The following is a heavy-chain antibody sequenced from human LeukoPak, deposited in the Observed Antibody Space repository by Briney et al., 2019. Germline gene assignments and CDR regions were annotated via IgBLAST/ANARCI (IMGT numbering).Heavy chain of an antibody. CDR1: GFTFSSYA. CDR2: ISYDGSNK. J-gene: IGHJ4*02. V-gene: IGHV3-30-3*01. Sequence: GRSLRLSCAVSGFTFSSYAMHWVRQAPGKGLEWVAVISYDGSNKYYADSVKGRFTISRDNSKNTLYLQMNSLRAEDTAVYYCARDGLRWQRGYYFDYWGQGTLVTVSS. CDR3: ARDGLRWQRGYYFDY. D-gene: IGHD4-23*01.